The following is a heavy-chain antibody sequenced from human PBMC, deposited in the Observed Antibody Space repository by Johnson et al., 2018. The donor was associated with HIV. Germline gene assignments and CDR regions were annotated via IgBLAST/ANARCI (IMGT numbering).Heavy chain of an antibody. J-gene: IGHJ3*02. CDR3: AKDSNYGSGSYPDAFDI. CDR2: ISWNSGSI. V-gene: IGHV3-20*04. Sequence: EVQLVESGGGVVRPGGSLRLSCAASGFTFDDFGMGWVRQAPGKGLEWVSGISWNSGSIGYADSVKGRFTISRDNAKNSLYLQMNSLRAEDTALYYCAKDSNYGSGSYPDAFDIWGQGTMVTVSS. CDR1: GFTFDDFG. D-gene: IGHD3-10*01.